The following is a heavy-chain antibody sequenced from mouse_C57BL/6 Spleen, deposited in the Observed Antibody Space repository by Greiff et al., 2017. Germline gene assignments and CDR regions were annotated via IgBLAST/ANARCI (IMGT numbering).Heavy chain of an antibody. CDR3: ARGANWDNYFDY. CDR2: IWSGGST. CDR1: GFSLTSYG. J-gene: IGHJ2*01. D-gene: IGHD4-1*01. V-gene: IGHV2-2*01. Sequence: QVTLKESGPGLVQPSQSLSITCTVSGFSLTSYGVHWVRQSPGKGLEWLGVIWSGGSTDYNAAFISRLSISKDNSKSQVFFKMNSLQADDTAIYYCARGANWDNYFDYWGQGTTLTVSS.